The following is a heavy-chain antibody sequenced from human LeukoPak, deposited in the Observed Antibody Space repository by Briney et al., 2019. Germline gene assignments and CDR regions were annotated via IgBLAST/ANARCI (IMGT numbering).Heavy chain of an antibody. CDR2: IIPMFGTV. CDR3: ARVVSIGQPPYFYYMGV. D-gene: IGHD6-6*01. J-gene: IGHJ6*03. V-gene: IGHV1-69*13. Sequence: ASVKVSRKASGDTLSSRGFSWVRQAPGQGLEWMGGIIPMFGTVTYAQNFQGRVTITADESTGTAYMDLSSLRSEDTAVYYCARVVSIGQPPYFYYMGVWGKGTTVTVSS. CDR1: GDTLSSRG.